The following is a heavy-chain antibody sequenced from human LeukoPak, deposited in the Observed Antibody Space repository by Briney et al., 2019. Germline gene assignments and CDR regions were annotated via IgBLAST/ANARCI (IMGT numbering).Heavy chain of an antibody. J-gene: IGHJ3*02. Sequence: ASVKVSCKASGYTFTGYYMHWVRQAPGQGLEWMGWINPNSGATNYAQKFQGRVTVTRDTSITTAYMELSRLRSDDTAVYYCARGGTKQPSDVFDIWGQGTMVTVSS. CDR2: INPNSGAT. D-gene: IGHD2-15*01. CDR1: GYTFTGYY. V-gene: IGHV1-2*02. CDR3: ARGGTKQPSDVFDI.